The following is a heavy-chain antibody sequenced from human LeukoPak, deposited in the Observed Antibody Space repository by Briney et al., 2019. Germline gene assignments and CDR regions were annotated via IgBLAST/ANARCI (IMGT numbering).Heavy chain of an antibody. D-gene: IGHD3-16*01. V-gene: IGHV3-48*01. CDR2: ISSFSGTI. J-gene: IGHJ4*02. Sequence: GGSLRLSCAASGFTFSSYAMSWVRQAPGKGLEWVSYISSFSGTINYADSVKGRFTISRDNAKNSLYLQMNSLRAEDTAVYYCARDQGGVGYWGQGTLVTVSS. CDR1: GFTFSSYA. CDR3: ARDQGGVGY.